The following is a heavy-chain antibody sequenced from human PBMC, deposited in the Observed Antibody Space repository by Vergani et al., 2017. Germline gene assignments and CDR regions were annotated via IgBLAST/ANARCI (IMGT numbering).Heavy chain of an antibody. CDR3: ATKSCGTPGCQIGYFRE. Sequence: QAHLVESGGGVVQPGRSLRLSCVVSGFTSSYYRMHWVRQAPGKGLEWVAVISYDGTQKYYADSVKGRFTISRDNSKSTLYLQMNSLRTEDTAVYYCATKSCGTPGCQIGYFREWGQGTLVTVSS. CDR2: ISYDGTQK. CDR1: GFTSSYYR. D-gene: IGHD1-1*01. J-gene: IGHJ1*01. V-gene: IGHV3-30*03.